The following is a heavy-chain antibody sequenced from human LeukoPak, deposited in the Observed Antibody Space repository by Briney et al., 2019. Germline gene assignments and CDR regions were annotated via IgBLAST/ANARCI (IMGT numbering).Heavy chain of an antibody. J-gene: IGHJ3*02. D-gene: IGHD2-2*01. V-gene: IGHV1-18*01. Sequence: GASVKVSCEASGYTFTSYGISWVRQAPGQGLEWMGWISAYNGNTNYAQKLQGRVTMTTDTSTSTAYMELRSLRSDDTAVYYCASGRCSSTSCPDDAFDIWGQGTMVTVSS. CDR1: GYTFTSYG. CDR2: ISAYNGNT. CDR3: ASGRCSSTSCPDDAFDI.